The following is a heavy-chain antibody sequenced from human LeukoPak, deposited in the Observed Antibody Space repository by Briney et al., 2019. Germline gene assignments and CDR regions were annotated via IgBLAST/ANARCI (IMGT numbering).Heavy chain of an antibody. Sequence: GGSLRLSCAASGFTFDDYAMHWVRQAPGKGLEWVSGISWNSGSIGHADSVKGRFTISRDNAKNSLYLQMNSLRAEDTALYYCAKDPAMIAAGYFDYWGQGTLVTVSS. V-gene: IGHV3-9*01. CDR1: GFTFDDYA. CDR3: AKDPAMIAAGYFDY. D-gene: IGHD6-13*01. CDR2: ISWNSGSI. J-gene: IGHJ4*02.